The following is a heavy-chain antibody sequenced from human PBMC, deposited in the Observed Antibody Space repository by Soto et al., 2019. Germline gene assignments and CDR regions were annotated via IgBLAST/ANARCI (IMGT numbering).Heavy chain of an antibody. Sequence: PGGSLRLSCAASGFTFSSYAMSWVRQAPGKGLGWVSAISGSGGSTYYADSVKGRFTISRDNSKNTLYLQMNSLRAEDTAVYYCAKDRLFRGQRPGGFDYWGQGTLVTVSS. CDR1: GFTFSSYA. V-gene: IGHV3-23*01. J-gene: IGHJ4*02. CDR2: ISGSGGST. D-gene: IGHD3-10*01. CDR3: AKDRLFRGQRPGGFDY.